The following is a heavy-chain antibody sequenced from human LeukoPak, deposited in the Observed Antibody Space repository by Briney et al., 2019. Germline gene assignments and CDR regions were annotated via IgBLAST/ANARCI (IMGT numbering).Heavy chain of an antibody. CDR2: IYYSGST. CDR3: ASPTRDYSNYNFAY. D-gene: IGHD4-11*01. J-gene: IGHJ4*02. CDR1: GGSISSSSYY. Sequence: PSETQSLTCTVSGGSISSSSYYWGWIRQPPGKGLEWIGSIYYSGSTYYNPSLKSRVTISVDTSKNQFSLKLSSVTAADTAVYYCASPTRDYSNYNFAYWGQGTLVTVSS. V-gene: IGHV4-39*01.